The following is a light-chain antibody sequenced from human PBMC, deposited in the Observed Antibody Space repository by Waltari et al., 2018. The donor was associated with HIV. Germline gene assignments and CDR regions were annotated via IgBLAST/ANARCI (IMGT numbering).Light chain of an antibody. Sequence: QSVLTQPPSVSGAPGQRVTISCPGSSSNIGAGYDVPWYQQLPGPAPKLLIYGNSNRPSGVPDRFSGSKSGTSASLAITGLQAEDEADYYCQSYDSSLSGPRVFGTGTKVTVL. CDR1: SSNIGAGYD. CDR2: GNS. V-gene: IGLV1-40*01. J-gene: IGLJ1*01. CDR3: QSYDSSLSGPRV.